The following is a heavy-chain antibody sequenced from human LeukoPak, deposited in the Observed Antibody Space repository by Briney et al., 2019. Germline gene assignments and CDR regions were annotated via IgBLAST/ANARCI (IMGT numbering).Heavy chain of an antibody. CDR3: TRDLYCSGGSCLYFDY. CDR2: ITSDASST. V-gene: IGHV3-74*01. CDR1: GFTFSNYW. Sequence: PGGSLRLSCAASGFTFSNYWMHWVRRAPGKGLVWVSRITSDASSTSYADSVKGRFTISRDNAKNTLYLQMNSLRAEDTAVYFCTRDLYCSGGSCLYFDYWGQGTLVTVSS. J-gene: IGHJ4*02. D-gene: IGHD2-15*01.